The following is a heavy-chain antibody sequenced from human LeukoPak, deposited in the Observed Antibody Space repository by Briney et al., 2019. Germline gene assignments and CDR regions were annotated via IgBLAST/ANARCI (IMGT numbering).Heavy chain of an antibody. CDR2: IIDSGDIT. D-gene: IGHD3-10*01. J-gene: IGHJ4*02. CDR1: GFTFSSYA. Sequence: GGSLRLSCEASGFTFSSYAMSWVRQAPGKGLEWVSDIIDSGDITYYANSVKGRFTISRDNPKNTLYLQMNSLRAEDTAVYYCVKNWGSGNYYNTYYFDYWGQGTLVTVSS. CDR3: VKNWGSGNYYNTYYFDY. V-gene: IGHV3-23*01.